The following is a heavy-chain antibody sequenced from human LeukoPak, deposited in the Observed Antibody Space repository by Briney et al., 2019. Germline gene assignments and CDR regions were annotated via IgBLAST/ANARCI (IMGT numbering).Heavy chain of an antibody. CDR2: INPNSGGT. CDR1: GYTFTGYY. V-gene: IGHV1-2*02. D-gene: IGHD3-22*01. J-gene: IGHJ4*02. CDR3: ARDGGYYYDSSGNFDY. Sequence: ASVKVSCKASGYTFTGYYMHWVRQALRQGLEWMGWINPNSGGTNYAQKFQGRVTMTRDTSISTAYMELSRLRSDDTAVYYCARDGGYYYDSSGNFDYWGQGTLVTVSS.